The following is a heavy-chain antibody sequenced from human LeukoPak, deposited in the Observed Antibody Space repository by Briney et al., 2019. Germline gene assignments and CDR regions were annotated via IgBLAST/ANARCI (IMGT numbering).Heavy chain of an antibody. CDR2: INPNSGGT. J-gene: IGHJ6*03. D-gene: IGHD6-19*01. CDR3: ARVGSGWSPRTPYYYYYMDV. V-gene: IGHV1-2*02. CDR1: GYTFTGYY. Sequence: ASVKVSCKASGYTFTGYYMHWVRQAPGQGLEWMGWINPNSGGTNYAQKFQGRVTITRNTSISTAYMELSSLRSEDTAVYYCARVGSGWSPRTPYYYYYMDVWGKGTTVTVSS.